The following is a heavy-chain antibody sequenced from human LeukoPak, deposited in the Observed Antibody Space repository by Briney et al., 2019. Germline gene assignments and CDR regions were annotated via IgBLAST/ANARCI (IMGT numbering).Heavy chain of an antibody. V-gene: IGHV4-4*02. J-gene: IGHJ4*02. D-gene: IGHD2-15*01. CDR3: ARTRYCSGGSCFSRPLCY. CDR1: GGSISSSNW. Sequence: SETLSLTCAVSGGSISSSNWWSWVRQPPGKGLEWIGEIYHSGSTNYNPSLKSRVTISVDTSKNQFSLKLSSVTAADTAVYYCARTRYCSGGSCFSRPLCYWGQGTLVTVSS. CDR2: IYHSGST.